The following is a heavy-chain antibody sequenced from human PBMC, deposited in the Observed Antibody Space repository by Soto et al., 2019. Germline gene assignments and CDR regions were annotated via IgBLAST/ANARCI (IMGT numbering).Heavy chain of an antibody. J-gene: IGHJ4*02. V-gene: IGHV2-70*01. Sequence: RPELVNPEQTLTLACTFSWFSLSKSGMCVSWIRQPPGKALEWLALIDWDDDKYYSTSLKTRLTISKDTSKNQVVLTMTNMDPVDTATYYCARTQHYYDSSGYYLFDYWGQGTLVP. CDR3: ARTQHYYDSSGYYLFDY. CDR2: IDWDDDK. D-gene: IGHD3-22*01. CDR1: WFSLSKSGMC.